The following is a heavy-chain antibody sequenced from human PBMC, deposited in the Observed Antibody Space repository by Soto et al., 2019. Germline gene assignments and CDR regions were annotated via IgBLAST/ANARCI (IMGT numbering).Heavy chain of an antibody. J-gene: IGHJ6*02. V-gene: IGHV3-30*18. CDR1: GFTFSSYG. CDR3: AKDQDVYYYHGMDV. CDR2: ISFDGSNK. Sequence: QVQLVESGGGVVQPGRSLRLSCAASGFTFSSYGMHWVRQAPGKGLEWVAVISFDGSNKYYADPVKGRFTISRDNSKNTLYLQMNSLRAEDTAVYYCAKDQDVYYYHGMDVWGQGTTVTVSS.